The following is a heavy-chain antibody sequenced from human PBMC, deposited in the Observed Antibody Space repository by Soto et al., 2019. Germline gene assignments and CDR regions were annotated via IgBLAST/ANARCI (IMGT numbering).Heavy chain of an antibody. Sequence: PXGSLRLCCAASRFIFEDYSMHWVRQAPGKGLEWVSGISWNSGSSGSADSVRGRFTISRDNAKNSLYLQMNNLRVEDTALYYCVKVFQGYRGYDYDHWGQGALVTVSS. J-gene: IGHJ5*02. V-gene: IGHV3-9*01. CDR2: ISWNSGSS. CDR1: RFIFEDYS. CDR3: VKVFQGYRGYDYDH. D-gene: IGHD5-12*01.